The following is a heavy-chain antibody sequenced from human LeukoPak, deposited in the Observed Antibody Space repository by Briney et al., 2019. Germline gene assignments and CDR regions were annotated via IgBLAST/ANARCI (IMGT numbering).Heavy chain of an antibody. CDR3: AKDPTRGYYDSSGSGGSDY. D-gene: IGHD3-22*01. Sequence: GGSLRLSCAASGFTFSSYAMSWVRQAPGKGLEWVSAISGSGGSTYYADSVKGRFTISRDNSKNTLYLQMNSLRAEDTAVYYCAKDPTRGYYDSSGSGGSDYWGQGTLVTVSS. J-gene: IGHJ4*02. CDR2: ISGSGGST. V-gene: IGHV3-23*01. CDR1: GFTFSSYA.